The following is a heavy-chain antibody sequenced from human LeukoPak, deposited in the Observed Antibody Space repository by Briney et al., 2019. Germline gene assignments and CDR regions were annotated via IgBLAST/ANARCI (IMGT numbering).Heavy chain of an antibody. CDR2: ISGSDGST. CDR3: ATAYYYDGSGYYYPADY. CDR1: GFTFSSYA. D-gene: IGHD3-22*01. V-gene: IGHV3-23*01. Sequence: GGSLRLSCAASGFTFSSYAMSWVRQAPGKGVEWVSAISGSDGSTYYADSVKGRFTISRDNSKNTLYLQMDSLRAEDTAVYYCATAYYYDGSGYYYPADYWGQGTLVTVSS. J-gene: IGHJ4*02.